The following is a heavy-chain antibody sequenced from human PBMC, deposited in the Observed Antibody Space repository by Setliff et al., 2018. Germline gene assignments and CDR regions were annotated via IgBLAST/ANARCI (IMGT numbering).Heavy chain of an antibody. V-gene: IGHV4-39*07. CDR3: ARVDFTMIQGVLGL. CDR1: GGSVSSTSHY. CDR2: VYYSGYT. J-gene: IGHJ1*01. D-gene: IGHD3-10*01. Sequence: LSLTCNVSGGSVSSTSHYWGWIRQPPGKGMEWIGSVYYSGYTYYNPSLQSRVTISVDMSKNQFSMKLTSVTAADTAVYFCARVDFTMIQGVLGLWGQGTLVTVSS.